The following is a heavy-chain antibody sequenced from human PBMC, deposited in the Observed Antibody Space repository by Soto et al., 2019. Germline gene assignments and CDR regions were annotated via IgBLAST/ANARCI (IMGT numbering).Heavy chain of an antibody. V-gene: IGHV3-64*01. CDR3: ARRARPDFYYMDV. CDR1: GFTFSSYW. Sequence: GGSLRLSCAASGFTFSSYWMNWVRQAPGKGLEYVSGISSNGVGTYYANSVQGRFTISRDNSKNTVYLQMGSLRPEDMAVYYCARRARPDFYYMDVWGKGTTVTVSS. D-gene: IGHD6-6*01. J-gene: IGHJ6*03. CDR2: ISSNGVGT.